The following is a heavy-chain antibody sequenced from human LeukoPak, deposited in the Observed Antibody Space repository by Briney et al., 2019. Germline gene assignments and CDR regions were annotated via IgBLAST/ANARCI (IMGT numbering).Heavy chain of an antibody. CDR3: ATRPGGPVAILHW. CDR2: IIPIFGTA. J-gene: IGHJ4*02. Sequence: GASVKVSCKAPGGTFSSYAISWVRQAPGQGLEWMGGIIPIFGTANYAQKFQGRVTITADESTSTAYMELSSLRSEDTAVYYCATRPGGPVAILHWWGQGTLVTVSS. CDR1: GGTFSSYA. D-gene: IGHD2-2*01. V-gene: IGHV1-69*13.